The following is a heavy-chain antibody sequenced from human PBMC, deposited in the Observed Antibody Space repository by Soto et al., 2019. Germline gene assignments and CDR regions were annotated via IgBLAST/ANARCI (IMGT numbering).Heavy chain of an antibody. J-gene: IGHJ4*02. CDR3: ARDPGAITVAGNFDY. D-gene: IGHD6-19*01. V-gene: IGHV3-23*01. CDR2: ISGSGIST. Sequence: EVQLLESGGGLVQPGGSLRLSCAASAFTFSSYAMSWVRQSPGKGLEWVSGISGSGISTYYADSVKGRFSISRDNSKNTLYLQMDSLRAEDMAVYYCARDPGAITVAGNFDYWGQGTLVNVSS. CDR1: AFTFSSYA.